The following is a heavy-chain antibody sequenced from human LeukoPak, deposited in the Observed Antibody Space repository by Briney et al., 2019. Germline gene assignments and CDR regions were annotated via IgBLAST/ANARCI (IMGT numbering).Heavy chain of an antibody. Sequence: GGSLRHSCAGSGFNFSDFYMSWIRQAPGKGLEWVAYISSSGSSIYYTDSVRGRFTISRDNAKNSLFLQMNSLRPEDTAVYYCARGKRRFWFDPWGQGTLVTVSS. CDR2: ISSSGSSI. J-gene: IGHJ5*02. CDR1: GFNFSDFY. D-gene: IGHD3-3*01. CDR3: ARGKRRFWFDP. V-gene: IGHV3-11*01.